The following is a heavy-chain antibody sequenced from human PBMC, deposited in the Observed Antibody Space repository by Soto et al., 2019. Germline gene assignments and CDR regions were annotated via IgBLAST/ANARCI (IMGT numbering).Heavy chain of an antibody. J-gene: IGHJ3*02. CDR1: GFTFGDYA. V-gene: IGHV3-49*03. D-gene: IGHD2-15*01. Sequence: EVQLVESGGGLVQPGRSLRLSCTASGFTFGDYAMSWFRQAPGKGLEWVGFIRSKAYGGTTEYAASVKGRFTISRDDSKSIAYLQMNSLKTEDTALYYCTSQLYCSGGSCYSEAFDIWGQGTMVTVSS. CDR2: IRSKAYGGTT. CDR3: TSQLYCSGGSCYSEAFDI.